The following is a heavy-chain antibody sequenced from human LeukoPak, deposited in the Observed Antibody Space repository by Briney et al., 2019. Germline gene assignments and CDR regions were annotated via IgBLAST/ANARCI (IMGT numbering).Heavy chain of an antibody. J-gene: IGHJ4*02. CDR3: ARPRLPAVNHFDY. V-gene: IGHV3-30*03. CDR2: TSPDGSNE. CDR1: GFTFSTYA. Sequence: GGSLRLSCAASGFTFSTYAMHWVRRAPGKGLEWVAVTSPDGSNEYYGDSVKGRFTISRDTSKNTLYLQMNSLGPEDTAVYYCARPRLPAVNHFDYWGQGTLVTVSP. D-gene: IGHD2-2*01.